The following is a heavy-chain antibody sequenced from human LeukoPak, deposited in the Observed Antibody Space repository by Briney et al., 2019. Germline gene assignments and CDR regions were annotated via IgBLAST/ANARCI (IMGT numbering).Heavy chain of an antibody. V-gene: IGHV4-59*08. CDR1: GGSISSYY. CDR3: ARQTPVFYYGMDV. D-gene: IGHD1-20*01. J-gene: IGHJ6*02. CDR2: IYYSGGT. Sequence: SETLSLTCTVSGGSISSYYWSWIRQPPGKGLEWIGYIYYSGGTNYNPSLKSRVTISVDTSKNQFSLKLSSVTAADTAVYYCARQTPVFYYGMDVWGQGTTVTVSS.